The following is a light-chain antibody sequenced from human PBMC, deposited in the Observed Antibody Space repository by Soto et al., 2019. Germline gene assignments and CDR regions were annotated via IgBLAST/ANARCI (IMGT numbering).Light chain of an antibody. CDR2: AAS. Sequence: DIQMTQSPFSLSASVGDRVTVTFRASDTISTYLNWYQHKSGKAPNLLIYAASSLQSRVPSRFSGSGCGAYFTLTISSLYSEDSATYYCQDCYHTPWTFGQGTKVEVK. CDR1: DTISTY. J-gene: IGKJ1*01. V-gene: IGKV1-39*01. CDR3: QDCYHTPWT.